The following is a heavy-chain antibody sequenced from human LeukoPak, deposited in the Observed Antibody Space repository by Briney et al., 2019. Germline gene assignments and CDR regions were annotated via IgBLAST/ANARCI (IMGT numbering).Heavy chain of an antibody. CDR3: ARLLYDSSGYYYLDY. CDR1: GFTFSSYW. Sequence: GGSLRLSCAASGFTFSSYWMSWVRQAPGKGLEWVANINQDGSEKYYVDSVKGRFTISRDNAKNSLYLQMNSLRAEGTAVYYCARLLYDSSGYYYLDYWGQGTLVTVSS. D-gene: IGHD3-22*01. CDR2: INQDGSEK. J-gene: IGHJ4*02. V-gene: IGHV3-7*01.